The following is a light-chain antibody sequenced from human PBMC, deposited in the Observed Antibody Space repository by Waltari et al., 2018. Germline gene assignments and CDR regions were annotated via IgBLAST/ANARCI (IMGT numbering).Light chain of an antibody. CDR3: QQYYSTPIT. CDR2: WAS. V-gene: IGKV4-1*01. CDR1: QTVLYRSKNRNY. J-gene: IGKJ4*01. Sequence: DIVLTQSPDSLAVSLGETATINCKSSQTVLYRSKNRNYLGWYQQQPGQPPRLLIYWASTRESGVPDRFSGSGSGTDFTLTISSLQAEDVAVYYCQQYYSTPITFGGGTKVEIK.